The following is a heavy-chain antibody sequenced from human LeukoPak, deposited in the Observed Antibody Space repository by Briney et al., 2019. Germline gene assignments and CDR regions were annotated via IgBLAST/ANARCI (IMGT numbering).Heavy chain of an antibody. J-gene: IGHJ4*02. CDR1: GGSFSGYY. D-gene: IGHD3-22*01. CDR3: ARFAYYYDSSGYGYYFDY. Sequence: PSETLSLTCAVYGGSFSGYYWSWIRQPPGKGLEWIGEINHSGSTNYNPSLKSRVTISVDTSKNQFSLKLSAVTAADTAVYYCARFAYYYDSSGYGYYFDYWGQGTLVTVSS. CDR2: INHSGST. V-gene: IGHV4-34*01.